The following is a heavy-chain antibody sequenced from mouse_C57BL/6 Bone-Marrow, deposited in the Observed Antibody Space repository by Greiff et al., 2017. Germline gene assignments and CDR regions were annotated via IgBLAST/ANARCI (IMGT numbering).Heavy chain of an antibody. D-gene: IGHD1-1*01. CDR3: ARRGYYGSSPWFAY. CDR1: GYTFTSYD. J-gene: IGHJ3*01. Sequence: QVQLQQSGPELVKPGASVKLSCKASGYTFTSYDINWVKQRPGQGLEWIGWIYPRDGSTKYNEKFKGKATLTVDTSSSTAYMELHRLTSEDSAVYFCARRGYYGSSPWFAYWGQGTLVTVSA. V-gene: IGHV1-85*01. CDR2: IYPRDGST.